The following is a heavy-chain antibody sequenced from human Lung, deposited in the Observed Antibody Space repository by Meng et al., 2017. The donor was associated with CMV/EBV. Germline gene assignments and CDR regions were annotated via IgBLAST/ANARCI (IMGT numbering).Heavy chain of an antibody. CDR3: ARVGAYCGGDCYHPR. J-gene: IGHJ4*02. CDR2: IYHSRST. V-gene: IGHV4-4*02. D-gene: IGHD2-21*02. Sequence: VGMQGSGPVNVKTSGTLSFLFAVPGGSLRSRTGWGWVRQPPGKGLEWIGEIYHSRSTNYNPSLKSRVTISVDESKNQFSLRLSSVTAADTAVYYCARVGAYCGGDCYHPRWGQGTLVTVSS. CDR1: GGSLRSRTG.